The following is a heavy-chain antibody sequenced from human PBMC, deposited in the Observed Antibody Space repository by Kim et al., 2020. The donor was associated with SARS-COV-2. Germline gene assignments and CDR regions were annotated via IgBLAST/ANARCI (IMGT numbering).Heavy chain of an antibody. CDR3: ARQKQPSITIFGVVIMWYCDY. CDR1: GGSISSSSYY. J-gene: IGHJ4*02. V-gene: IGHV4-39*01. CDR2: IYYSGST. D-gene: IGHD3-3*01. Sequence: SETLSLTCTVSGGSISSSSYYWGWIRQPPGKGLEWIGSIYYSGSTYYNPSLKSRVTISVDTSKNQFSLKLSSVTAADTAVYYCARQKQPSITIFGVVIMWYCDYWGQGTLVTVYS.